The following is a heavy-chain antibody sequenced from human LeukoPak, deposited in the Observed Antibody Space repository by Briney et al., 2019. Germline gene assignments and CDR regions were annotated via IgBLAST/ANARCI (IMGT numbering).Heavy chain of an antibody. CDR3: AKDAGRDFYYYMDV. CDR1: GFTLSSYA. D-gene: IGHD6-13*01. J-gene: IGHJ6*03. CDR2: IGYDGSNK. Sequence: GGSLRLSCEASGFTLSSYALHWVRQAPGKGLEWVAFIGYDGSNKDYADSVKGRFTISRENSKNTLYLQTSSLTAADTVAYYCAKDAGRDFYYYMDVWGKGTTVTVSS. V-gene: IGHV3-30*02.